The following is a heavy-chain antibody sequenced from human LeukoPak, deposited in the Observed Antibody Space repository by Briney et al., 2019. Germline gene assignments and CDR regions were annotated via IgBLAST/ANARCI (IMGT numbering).Heavy chain of an antibody. V-gene: IGHV1-69*04. Sequence: SVKVSCKASGGTFSSYAISWVRQAPGQGLEWMGRIIPILGIANYAQKFQGRVTITADKSTSTAYMELSSLRSEDTAVYYCARDHGRYYYDSSGHYDWGQGTLVTVSS. J-gene: IGHJ4*02. D-gene: IGHD3-22*01. CDR2: IIPILGIA. CDR3: ARDHGRYYYDSSGHYD. CDR1: GGTFSSYA.